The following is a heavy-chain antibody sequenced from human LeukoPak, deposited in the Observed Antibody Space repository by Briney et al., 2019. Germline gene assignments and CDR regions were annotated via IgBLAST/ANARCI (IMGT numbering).Heavy chain of an antibody. Sequence: SETLSLTCTVSGGSISTSNYYWGWIRQPPGKGLEWIGNIFYSGSTYYSPSLKSRVTISLDTSRNQFSLKLTSVTAADTAVYYCARQVATKGEWAFDVWGQGTMVTVSS. CDR1: GGSISTSNYY. CDR2: IFYSGST. V-gene: IGHV4-39*07. CDR3: ARQVATKGEWAFDV. J-gene: IGHJ3*01. D-gene: IGHD5-12*01.